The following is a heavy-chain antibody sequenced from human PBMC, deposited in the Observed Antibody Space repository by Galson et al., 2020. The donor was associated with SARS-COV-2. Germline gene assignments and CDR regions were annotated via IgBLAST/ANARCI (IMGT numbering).Heavy chain of an antibody. CDR2: ISGSGGST. D-gene: IGHD4-17*01. CDR3: AEDQGNGYGDQVEY. J-gene: IGHJ4*02. V-gene: IGHV3-23*01. CDR1: GFIFSRYA. Sequence: RWSLRLSCAAFGFIFSRYAMSWVRQAPGKGLEWVSSISGSGGSTYYADSVKGRLTIPRDNSKNTLYLQINSLRGEDAAVYYCAEDQGNGYGDQVEYWGQGSLVAVTS.